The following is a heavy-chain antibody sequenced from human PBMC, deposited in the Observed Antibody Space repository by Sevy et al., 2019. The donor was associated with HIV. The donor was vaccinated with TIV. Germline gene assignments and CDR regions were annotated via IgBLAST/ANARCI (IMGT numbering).Heavy chain of an antibody. CDR2: LYHSGTT. J-gene: IGHJ4*02. D-gene: IGHD6-25*01. CDR3: ARVDSSGRSDY. Sequence: SETLSLTCAVSGYSMNSGYFWGWIRQSPGKGLEWIGSLYHSGTTYYSPSLKSRVTLSVDTSKNQFSLKVRSVTAADTAVYYCARVDSSGRSDYWGQGTLVTVSS. CDR1: GYSMNSGYF. V-gene: IGHV4-38-2*01.